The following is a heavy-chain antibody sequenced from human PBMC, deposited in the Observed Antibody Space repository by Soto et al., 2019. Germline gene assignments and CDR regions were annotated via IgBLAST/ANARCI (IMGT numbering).Heavy chain of an antibody. CDR1: GFTFSSYG. CDR2: ISYDGSNK. J-gene: IGHJ6*02. Sequence: GGSLRLSXAASGFTFSSYGMHWVRQAPGKGLEWVAVISYDGSNKYYADSVKGRFTISRDNSKNTLYLQMNSLRAEDTAVYYCAKDIFDWLPYYYYGMDVWGQGTTVTVSS. D-gene: IGHD3-9*01. V-gene: IGHV3-30*18. CDR3: AKDIFDWLPYYYYGMDV.